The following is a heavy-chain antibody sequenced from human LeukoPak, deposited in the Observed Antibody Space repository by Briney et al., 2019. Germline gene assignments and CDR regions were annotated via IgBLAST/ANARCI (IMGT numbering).Heavy chain of an antibody. CDR1: GHNFNTYW. V-gene: IGHV5-51*03. Sequence: GESLKISCQGSGHNFNTYWIGWVRQKPGKGLEWMGIIYPGDSDTRYSPSFQGQVTISADKSISTAYLQWSSLKASDTAMYYCARSYYGFWSGYYRSVWFDPWGQGTLVTVST. CDR2: IYPGDSDT. J-gene: IGHJ5*02. CDR3: ARSYYGFWSGYYRSVWFDP. D-gene: IGHD3-3*01.